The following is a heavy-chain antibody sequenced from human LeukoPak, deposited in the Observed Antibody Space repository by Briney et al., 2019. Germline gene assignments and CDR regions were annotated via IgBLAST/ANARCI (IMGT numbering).Heavy chain of an antibody. CDR1: GFTFSDYY. D-gene: IGHD1-26*01. CDR2: ISSSGSTI. V-gene: IGHV3-11*04. CDR3: ASDRNSGSYNAPFDY. J-gene: IGHJ4*02. Sequence: GGSLRLSCAASGFTFSDYYMSWIRQAPGKGLEWVSYISSSGSTIYYADSVKGRFTISRDNAKNSLYLQMNSLRAEDTAVYYCASDRNSGSYNAPFDYWGQGTLVTVSS.